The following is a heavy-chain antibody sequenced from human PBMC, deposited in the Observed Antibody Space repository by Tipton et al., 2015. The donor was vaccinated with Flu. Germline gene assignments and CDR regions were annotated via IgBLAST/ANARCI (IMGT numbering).Heavy chain of an antibody. Sequence: GLVKPSETLFLTCAVYGGSFSGYYWSWIRQPPGKGLEWIGEVNHSGSTNYNPSLKSRVTISVDTSKNQFSVRLSSVTAADTAAYYCARRVTKSAQSWNYIDYWGQGTLVTVSS. D-gene: IGHD2-21*02. V-gene: IGHV4-34*01. J-gene: IGHJ4*02. CDR3: ARRVTKSAQSWNYIDY. CDR1: GGSFSGYY. CDR2: VNHSGST.